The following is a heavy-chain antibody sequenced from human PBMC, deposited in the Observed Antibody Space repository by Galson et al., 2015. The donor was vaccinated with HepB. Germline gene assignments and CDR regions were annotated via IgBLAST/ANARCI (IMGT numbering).Heavy chain of an antibody. V-gene: IGHV1-69*13. CDR2: ITPIFGAT. Sequence: SVKVSCKASGGTFTTRTISWVRQAPGQGLEWMGGITPIFGATKYAQKFQGRVTITADESTSTAYMELSSLRSDDTAVYYCTRDGKVNWDYVFDHWGQGTLITVSS. CDR1: GGTFTTRT. D-gene: IGHD1-7*01. J-gene: IGHJ4*02. CDR3: TRDGKVNWDYVFDH.